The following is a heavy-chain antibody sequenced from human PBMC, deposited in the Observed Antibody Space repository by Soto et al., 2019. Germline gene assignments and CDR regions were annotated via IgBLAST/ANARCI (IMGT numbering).Heavy chain of an antibody. CDR3: ARPQYYEFWSGPGGMDV. Sequence: SETLSLTCAVYGGSFSGYYWSWIRQPPGKGLEWIGEINHSGSTNYNPSLKSRVTISVDTSKNQFSLKLSSVTAADTAVYYCARPQYYEFWSGPGGMDVWGQGTTVTVSS. CDR1: GGSFSGYY. CDR2: INHSGST. J-gene: IGHJ6*02. D-gene: IGHD3-3*01. V-gene: IGHV4-34*01.